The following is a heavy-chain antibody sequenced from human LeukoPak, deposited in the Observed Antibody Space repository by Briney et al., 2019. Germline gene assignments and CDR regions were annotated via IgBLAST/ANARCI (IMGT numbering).Heavy chain of an antibody. Sequence: GASVKVSCKASGYAFTTYGINWVRQAPGQGLEWMGWINTNTGNPTYAQGFTGRFVFSLDTSVSTAYLQISSLKAEDTAVYYCAREVGYCYSTSCYARWFDPWGQGTLVTVSS. CDR1: GYAFTTYG. V-gene: IGHV7-4-1*02. CDR2: INTNTGNP. CDR3: AREVGYCYSTSCYARWFDP. J-gene: IGHJ5*02. D-gene: IGHD2-2*01.